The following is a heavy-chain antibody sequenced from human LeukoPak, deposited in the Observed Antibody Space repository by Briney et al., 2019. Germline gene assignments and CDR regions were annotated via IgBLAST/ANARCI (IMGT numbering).Heavy chain of an antibody. CDR2: ISYDGSNK. CDR3: AKDKDY. CDR1: GFTFSSYG. Sequence: GGSLRLSCAVSGFTFSSYGMHWVRQAPGKGLEWVAVISYDGSNKYYADSVKGRFTISRDNSKNTLYLQMNSLRAEDTAVYYCAKDKDYWGQGTLVTVSS. V-gene: IGHV3-30*18. J-gene: IGHJ4*02.